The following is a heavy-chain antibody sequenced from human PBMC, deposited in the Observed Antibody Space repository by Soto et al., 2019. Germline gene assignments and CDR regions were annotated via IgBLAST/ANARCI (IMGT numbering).Heavy chain of an antibody. J-gene: IGHJ4*02. D-gene: IGHD5-12*01. V-gene: IGHV3-23*01. CDR1: GFTFSSYA. CDR3: AKVRDGYNHPGDFDY. CDR2: ISGSGGST. Sequence: QTGGSLRLSCAASGFTFSSYAMSWVRQAPGKGLEWVSAISGSGGSTYYADSVKGRFTISRDNSKNTLYLQMNSLRAEDTAVYYCAKVRDGYNHPGDFDYWGQGTLVTVSS.